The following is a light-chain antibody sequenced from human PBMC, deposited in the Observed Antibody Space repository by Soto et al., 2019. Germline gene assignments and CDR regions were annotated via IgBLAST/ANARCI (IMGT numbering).Light chain of an antibody. CDR3: QQYGTSPPT. Sequence: EIVLTQSPGTLSLSPGGRATLSCKASQSVSSNFLAWYQRKPGQAPRLLIYGASYRATDIPYRFSGSGSGTDFTLTITRLEPEDFAVYYCQQYGTSPPTFGQGTKVEF. CDR2: GAS. J-gene: IGKJ1*01. CDR1: QSVSSNF. V-gene: IGKV3-20*01.